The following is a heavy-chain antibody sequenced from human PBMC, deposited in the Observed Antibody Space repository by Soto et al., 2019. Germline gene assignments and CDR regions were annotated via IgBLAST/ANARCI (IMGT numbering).Heavy chain of an antibody. CDR1: GGSISTYY. V-gene: IGHV4-59*01. CDR2: IYYSGST. D-gene: IGHD4-17*01. Sequence: QVQLQESGPGLVKPSETLSLTCTVSGGSISTYYWSWIRQPPGKGLEWIGYIYYSGSTNYNPSLKSRVTMSVDTSKKQCSLKLTSVTAADTAVYYCVKYGAMVTTRSWYFDLWGRGTLVTVSS. CDR3: VKYGAMVTTRSWYFDL. J-gene: IGHJ2*01.